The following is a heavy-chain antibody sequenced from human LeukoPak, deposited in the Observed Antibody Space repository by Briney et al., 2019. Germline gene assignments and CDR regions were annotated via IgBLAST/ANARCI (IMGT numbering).Heavy chain of an antibody. J-gene: IGHJ4*02. V-gene: IGHV3-23*01. D-gene: IGHD3-10*01. Sequence: GGSLRLSCAASGFTFSSYAMSWVRQAPGKGLEWVSAISGSGGSTYYADSVKGRFTISRDNSENTLYLQMNSLRAEDTAVYYCAKDNQWFGELLFDYWGQGTLVTVSS. CDR2: ISGSGGST. CDR3: AKDNQWFGELLFDY. CDR1: GFTFSSYA.